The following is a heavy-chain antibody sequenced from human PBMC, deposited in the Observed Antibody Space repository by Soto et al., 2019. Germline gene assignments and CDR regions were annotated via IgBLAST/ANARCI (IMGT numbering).Heavy chain of an antibody. CDR1: GGSISSSSYY. V-gene: IGHV4-39*01. CDR3: ARHDDLWSGYYSHYYYGMDV. J-gene: IGHJ6*02. CDR2: IYYSGST. D-gene: IGHD3-3*01. Sequence: SETLSLTCTVSGGSISSSSYYWGWIRQPPGKGLEWSGSIYYSGSTYYNPSLKSRVTISVDTSKNQFSLKLSSVTAADTAVYYCARHDDLWSGYYSHYYYGMDVWGQGTTVTVSS.